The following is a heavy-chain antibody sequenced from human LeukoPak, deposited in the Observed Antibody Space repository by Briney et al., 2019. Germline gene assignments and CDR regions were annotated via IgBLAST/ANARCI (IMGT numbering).Heavy chain of an antibody. V-gene: IGHV1-46*01. CDR2: IKPSGGTT. J-gene: IGHJ4*02. CDR3: ARPSDGDYD. CDR1: GYTFTTYY. D-gene: IGHD4-17*01. Sequence: ASVKVSCKASGYTFTTYYMHWVRQAPGQGLEWMGIIKPSGGTTIYAQKFQGRVTMTRDTSTSTVYMELSSLRSEDTAVYYCARPSDGDYDWGQGTLVTVSS.